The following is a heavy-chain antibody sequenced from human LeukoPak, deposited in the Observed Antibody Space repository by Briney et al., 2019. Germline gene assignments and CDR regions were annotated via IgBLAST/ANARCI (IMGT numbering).Heavy chain of an antibody. Sequence: PGGSLRLSCAASGFTFRNYVIHWVRQAPGKGLEWVAVTSSDLNVKLYADSVKGRFTISRDNSKNTMYLQMNSLRAEDTAVYYCAKQGFGCWGQGTLVTVSS. CDR3: AKQGFGC. J-gene: IGHJ4*02. V-gene: IGHV3-30*18. CDR1: GFTFRNYV. CDR2: TSSDLNVK.